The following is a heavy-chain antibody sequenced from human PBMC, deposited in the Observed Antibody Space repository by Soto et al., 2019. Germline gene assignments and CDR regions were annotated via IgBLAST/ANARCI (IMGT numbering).Heavy chain of an antibody. CDR2: IWYDGSNK. CDR1: GFTFSSYG. Sequence: GGSLRLSCAASGFTFSSYGMHWVRQAPGKGLEWAAVIWYDGSNKYYADSVKGRFTISRDNSKNTLYLQMNSLRAEDTAVYYCARDPAYSSTYYYYGMDVWGQGTTVTVSS. J-gene: IGHJ6*02. V-gene: IGHV3-33*01. CDR3: ARDPAYSSTYYYYGMDV. D-gene: IGHD6-13*01.